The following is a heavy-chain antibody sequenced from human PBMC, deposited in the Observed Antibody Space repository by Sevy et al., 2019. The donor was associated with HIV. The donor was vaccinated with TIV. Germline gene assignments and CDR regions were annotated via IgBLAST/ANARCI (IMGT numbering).Heavy chain of an antibody. J-gene: IGHJ4*02. D-gene: IGHD5-18*01. CDR2: ISDSGHYI. CDR1: GFTFSSYS. CDR3: ARGGSYGDY. V-gene: IGHV3-21*01. Sequence: GGSLRLSCAASGFTFSSYSMNWVRQAPGKGLEWVSSISDSGHYIYYADSLKGRFTISRDNSKNSLYLQMNSLRAEDTAVYYCARGGSYGDYWGQGTQVTVSS.